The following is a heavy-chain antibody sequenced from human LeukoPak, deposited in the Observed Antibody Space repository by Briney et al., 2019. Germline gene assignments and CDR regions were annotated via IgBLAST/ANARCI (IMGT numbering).Heavy chain of an antibody. CDR2: IYSGGST. V-gene: IGHV3-53*01. CDR1: GFTVSSNY. D-gene: IGHD6-19*01. CDR3: ARVSSIAVGGAFDI. Sequence: GWSLRLSCAASGFTVSSNYMSWVRQAPGKGLEWVSVIYSGGSTYYADSVKGRFTISRDNSKNTLYLQMNSLRAEDTAVYYCARVSSIAVGGAFDIWGQGTMVTVSS. J-gene: IGHJ3*02.